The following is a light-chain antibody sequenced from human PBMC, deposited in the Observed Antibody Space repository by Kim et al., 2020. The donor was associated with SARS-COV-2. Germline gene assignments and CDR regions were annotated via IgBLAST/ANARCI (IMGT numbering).Light chain of an antibody. Sequence: SYELTQPSSVSVSPGQTARITCSGDVLAKKYARWFQQKPGQAPVLVIYKDSERPSEIPERFSGSSSGTTVTLTISGAQVEDEADYYCYSAADNNRVFGTGTKVTVL. CDR2: KDS. J-gene: IGLJ1*01. V-gene: IGLV3-27*01. CDR1: VLAKKY. CDR3: YSAADNNRV.